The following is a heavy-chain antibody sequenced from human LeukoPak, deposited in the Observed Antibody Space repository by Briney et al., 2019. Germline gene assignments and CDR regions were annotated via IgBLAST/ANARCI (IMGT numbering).Heavy chain of an antibody. CDR1: GFTFSSYA. CDR3: ASNDYGDPVFDY. CDR2: ISGSGGST. Sequence: GGSLTLSCAASGFTFSSYAMSWVRQAPGKGLEWVSAISGSGGSTYYADSVKGRFTISRDNSKNTLYLQMNSLRAEDTAVYYCASNDYGDPVFDYWGQGTLVTVSS. J-gene: IGHJ4*02. V-gene: IGHV3-23*01. D-gene: IGHD4-17*01.